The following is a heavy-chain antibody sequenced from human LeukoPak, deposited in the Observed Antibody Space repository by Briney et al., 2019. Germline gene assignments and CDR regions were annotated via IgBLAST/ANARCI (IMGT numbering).Heavy chain of an antibody. CDR1: GSTFSSYA. D-gene: IGHD2-21*01. CDR2: IYSGGST. V-gene: IGHV3-53*01. CDR3: ARDDSRGYFDY. J-gene: IGHJ4*02. Sequence: PGGSLRLSCAASGSTFSSYAMSWVRQAPGKGLEWVSVIYSGGSTYYADSVKGRFTISRDNSKNTLYLQMNSLRAEDTAVYYCARDDSRGYFDYWGQGTLVTVSS.